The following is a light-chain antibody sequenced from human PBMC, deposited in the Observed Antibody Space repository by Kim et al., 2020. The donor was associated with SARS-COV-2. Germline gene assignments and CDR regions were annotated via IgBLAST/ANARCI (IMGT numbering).Light chain of an antibody. CDR3: QAWDSSTAWRV. Sequence: SYELTQPPSVSVSPGQTASITCSGDKLGDKYACWYQQKPGQSPVLVIYQDSKRPSGIPERFSGSNSGNTATLTISGTQARDEADYYCQAWDSSTAWRVFG. V-gene: IGLV3-1*01. CDR1: KLGDKY. J-gene: IGLJ3*02. CDR2: QDS.